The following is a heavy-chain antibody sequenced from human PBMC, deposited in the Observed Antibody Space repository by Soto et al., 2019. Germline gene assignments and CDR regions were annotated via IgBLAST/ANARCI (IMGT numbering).Heavy chain of an antibody. Sequence: QVQLVQSGAEVKKPGASVKVSCKASGYTFTSYDINWVRQATGQGLEWMGWMNPSSGNTGYAQKFQGRVTMTRNTSISTAYMELSSLRSEDTAVYYCAVDSYGSYYYYYGMDVWGQGTTVTVSS. V-gene: IGHV1-8*01. D-gene: IGHD5-18*01. J-gene: IGHJ6*02. CDR1: GYTFTSYD. CDR2: MNPSSGNT. CDR3: AVDSYGSYYYYYGMDV.